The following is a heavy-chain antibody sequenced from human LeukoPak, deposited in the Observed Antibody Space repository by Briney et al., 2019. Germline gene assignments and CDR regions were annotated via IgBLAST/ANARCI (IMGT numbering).Heavy chain of an antibody. CDR3: ATSIGVAVAFDF. Sequence: GGSLRLSCAASGFTVSSNHMSWVRQAPGKGLEWVAFIGSASSYVFYADSVKGRFTISRDNAKNSLYLQMNSLKAEDTAIYYCATSIGVAVAFDFWGQGTLVTVSS. CDR2: IGSASSYV. J-gene: IGHJ4*02. CDR1: GFTVSSNH. V-gene: IGHV3-21*04. D-gene: IGHD6-19*01.